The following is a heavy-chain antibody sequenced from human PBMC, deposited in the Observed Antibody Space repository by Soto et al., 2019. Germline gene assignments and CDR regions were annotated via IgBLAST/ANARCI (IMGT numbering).Heavy chain of an antibody. D-gene: IGHD2-21*01. CDR1: GFSISSNY. CDR3: ARKPPSAIQGWAFGMDV. V-gene: IGHV3-53*02. Sequence: ELQLVETGGGLIQTGGSLRLSCAASGFSISSNYIAWVRQPPGKGLEWVSTTFSGGNTEYAASVKGRCSISRDNYKNTLYLQMDNLRVADTAVYYCARKPPSAIQGWAFGMDVWGQGTTVSVSS. J-gene: IGHJ6*02. CDR2: TFSGGNT.